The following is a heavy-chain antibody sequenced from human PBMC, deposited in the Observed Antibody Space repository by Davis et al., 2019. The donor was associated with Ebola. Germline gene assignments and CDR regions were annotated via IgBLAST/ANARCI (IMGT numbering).Heavy chain of an antibody. J-gene: IGHJ6*02. V-gene: IGHV3-23*01. CDR3: ARGSDCSSTSCLPPYYYYYYGMDV. CDR2: ISGSGGST. D-gene: IGHD2-2*01. Sequence: GGSLRLSCAASGFTFSSYAMSWVRQAPRKGLEWVSAISGSGGSTYYADSVKGRFTISRDNSKNTLYLQMNSLRAEDTAVYYCARGSDCSSTSCLPPYYYYYYGMDVWGQGTTVTVSS. CDR1: GFTFSSYA.